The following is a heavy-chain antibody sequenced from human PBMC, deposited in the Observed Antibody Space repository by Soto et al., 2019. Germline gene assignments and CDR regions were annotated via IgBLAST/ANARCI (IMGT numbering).Heavy chain of an antibody. D-gene: IGHD1-1*01. CDR1: GFTFSSYS. V-gene: IGHV3-21*01. CDR3: ARLDWNDADY. J-gene: IGHJ4*02. Sequence: EVQLVESGGGLVKPGGSLRLSCAASGFTFSSYSMNWVRQAPGKGLEWVSSISSSSSYIYYADSVKGRFTISRDNAKNSLYLKMNSLRAEDTAVYYCARLDWNDADYWGQGTLVTVSS. CDR2: ISSSSSYI.